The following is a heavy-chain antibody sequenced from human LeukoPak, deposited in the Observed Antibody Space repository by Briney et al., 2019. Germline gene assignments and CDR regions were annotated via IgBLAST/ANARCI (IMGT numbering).Heavy chain of an antibody. D-gene: IGHD1-26*01. V-gene: IGHV3-74*01. J-gene: IGHJ4*02. CDR2: IINDGSST. CDR1: GFNFKNYW. Sequence: GGSLRLSCAASGFNFKNYWMHWVRQAPGKGLEWVSRIINDGSSTTYADSVKGRFTISRDNAKDTLYLQMNSLRVEDTAVYYCARDPVEWELLLDCWGQGTLVTVSS. CDR3: ARDPVEWELLLDC.